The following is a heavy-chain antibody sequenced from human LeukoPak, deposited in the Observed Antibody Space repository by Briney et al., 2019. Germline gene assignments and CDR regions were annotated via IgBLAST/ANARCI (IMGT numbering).Heavy chain of an antibody. CDR3: ARASGPAGPYYFDY. CDR1: GFTFSDYY. Sequence: AGGSLRLSCAASGFTFSDYYMSWVRQAPGKGLEWVSGINWNGGSTGYADSVKGRFTISRDNAKNSLYLQMNSLRAEDTALYYCARASGPAGPYYFDYWGQGTLVTVSS. V-gene: IGHV3-20*04. D-gene: IGHD6-25*01. CDR2: INWNGGST. J-gene: IGHJ4*02.